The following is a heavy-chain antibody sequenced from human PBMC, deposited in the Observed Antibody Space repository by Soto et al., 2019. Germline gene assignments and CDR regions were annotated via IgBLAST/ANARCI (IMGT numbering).Heavy chain of an antibody. CDR1: GGSFSGYY. CDR2: INHSGST. J-gene: IGHJ6*02. D-gene: IGHD5-18*01. V-gene: IGHV4-34*01. CDR3: ARGRRIQLWLLVALKDYYGMEV. Sequence: SETLSLTCAVYGGSFSGYYWSWIRQPPGKGLEWIGEINHSGSTNYNPSLKSRVTISVDTSKNQFALKLSSVTAADTAVYYCARGRRIQLWLLVALKDYYGMEVWGQETTVTVSS.